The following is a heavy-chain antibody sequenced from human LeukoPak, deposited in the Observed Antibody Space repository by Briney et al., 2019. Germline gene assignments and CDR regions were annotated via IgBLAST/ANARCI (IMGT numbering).Heavy chain of an antibody. CDR2: IYYSGST. CDR1: GGSISSYY. Sequence: SETLSLTCTVSGGSISSYYWSWIRQPPGKGLEWIGYIYYSGSTNYNPSLKSRVTISVDTSKNQFSLKLSSVTAADTAVYYCARGTRFDYWGQGTLVTVSS. CDR3: ARGTRFDY. J-gene: IGHJ4*02. V-gene: IGHV4-59*01. D-gene: IGHD3-10*01.